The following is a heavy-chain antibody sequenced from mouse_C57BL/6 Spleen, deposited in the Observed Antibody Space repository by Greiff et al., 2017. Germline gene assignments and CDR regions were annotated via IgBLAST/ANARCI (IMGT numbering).Heavy chain of an antibody. V-gene: IGHV3-6*01. CDR3: ARGYYGSYWYFDV. Sequence: VQLKQSGPGLVKPSQSLSLPCSVSGYSITSGYYWYWIRQFPGHQLEWMGYISYDGSNNYNPSLKNRISITRDTSKNQFFLKLNTVTTEDTATYDCARGYYGSYWYFDVWGTGTTVTVSS. J-gene: IGHJ1*03. CDR1: GYSITSGYY. CDR2: ISYDGSN. D-gene: IGHD1-1*01.